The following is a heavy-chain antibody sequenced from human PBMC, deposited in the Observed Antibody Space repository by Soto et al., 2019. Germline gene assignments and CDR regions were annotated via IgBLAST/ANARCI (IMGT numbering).Heavy chain of an antibody. D-gene: IGHD3-22*01. Sequence: ESGGGVVQPGRSLRLSCAASGFTFSSYAMHWVRQAPGKGLEWVAVISYDGSNKYYADSVKGRFTISRDNSKNTLYLQMNSLRAEDTAVYYCAGSMIVVVITSYYGMDVWGQGTTVTVSS. V-gene: IGHV3-30-3*01. J-gene: IGHJ6*02. CDR3: AGSMIVVVITSYYGMDV. CDR2: ISYDGSNK. CDR1: GFTFSSYA.